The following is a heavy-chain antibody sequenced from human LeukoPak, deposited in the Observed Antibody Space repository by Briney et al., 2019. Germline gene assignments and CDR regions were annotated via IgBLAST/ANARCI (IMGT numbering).Heavy chain of an antibody. V-gene: IGHV3-30*01. J-gene: IGHJ4*02. CDR3: ARDWDSSSWDLVY. D-gene: IGHD6-13*01. CDR2: ISYDGSNK. CDR1: GFTFSSYA. Sequence: GRSLRLSCAASGFTFSSYAMHGVRQAPDKGGEGVAVISYDGSNKYYADSVKGRFTISRDNSKNTLYLQMNSLRAEDTAVYYCARDWDSSSWDLVYGGQGTLVTVSS.